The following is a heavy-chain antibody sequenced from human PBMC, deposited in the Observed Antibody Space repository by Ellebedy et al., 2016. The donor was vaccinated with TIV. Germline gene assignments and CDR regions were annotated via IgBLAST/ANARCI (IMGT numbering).Heavy chain of an antibody. V-gene: IGHV1-2*02. Sequence: AASVKVSCKTSGYTFAGYYIHWVRQAPGQGLEWMGWSNPNTGATKYAQKIQGRVTMTRATSISTTYTELSSLRSDDAAVYYCAKALSAYDYYVLDFWGQGTLLTVSS. CDR1: GYTFAGYY. D-gene: IGHD3-10*02. CDR2: SNPNTGAT. CDR3: AKALSAYDYYVLDF. J-gene: IGHJ4*02.